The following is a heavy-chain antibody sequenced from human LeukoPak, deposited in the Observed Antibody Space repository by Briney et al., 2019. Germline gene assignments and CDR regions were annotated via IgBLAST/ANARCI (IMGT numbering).Heavy chain of an antibody. CDR3: AGHDEGSGWYRSYIDL. CDR1: GVSISSYY. V-gene: IGHV4-4*09. CDR2: ISTSGST. Sequence: SETLSLTCTVSGVSISSYYCSWIRQPPGKGLEWIGYISTSGSTDYSPSLKSRVTISVDRSKDQCSLNLSSVTAADTAVYYCAGHDEGSGWYRSYIDLWGRGTLVIVSS. J-gene: IGHJ2*01. D-gene: IGHD6-19*01.